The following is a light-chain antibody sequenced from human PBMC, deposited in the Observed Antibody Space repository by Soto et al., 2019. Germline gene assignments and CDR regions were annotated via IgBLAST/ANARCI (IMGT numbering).Light chain of an antibody. Sequence: DIQMTQSPSTLSASVGDRVTITCRASQSISSWLAWYQQKPGKAPKVLIYDASSVENGVPSRFSGGGSGTHFTFTISNLQPEDIATYYCQQYDNLPPTWTFGQGTKVDIK. V-gene: IGKV1-5*01. CDR1: QSISSW. CDR2: DAS. CDR3: QQYDNLPPTWT. J-gene: IGKJ1*01.